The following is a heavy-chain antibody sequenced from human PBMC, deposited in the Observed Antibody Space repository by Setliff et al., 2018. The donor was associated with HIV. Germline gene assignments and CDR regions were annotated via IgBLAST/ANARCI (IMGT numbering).Heavy chain of an antibody. CDR3: ATEPGRRITFGGVIVNPDY. V-gene: IGHV1-3*01. CDR2: INAGNDNT. Sequence: ASVKVSCKASGYSFTKYVMHWVRQAPGQRLEWMGRINAGNDNTKYSQKFQGRVTITRDTPANTAYMELSSLRSEDTAVYYCATEPGRRITFGGVIVNPDYWGQGTLVTVSS. D-gene: IGHD3-16*02. J-gene: IGHJ4*02. CDR1: GYSFTKYV.